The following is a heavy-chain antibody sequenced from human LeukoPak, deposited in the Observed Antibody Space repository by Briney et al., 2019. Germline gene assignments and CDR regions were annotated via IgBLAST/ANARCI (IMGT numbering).Heavy chain of an antibody. V-gene: IGHV3-7*01. J-gene: IGHJ1*01. Sequence: GGSLRLSCAASGLTFSSYWMSWVRQAPGKGLEWVANIKQDGSGKYYVDSVKGRFTISRDNAKNSLYLQMNSLRAEDTAVYYCARDTFYDFWSGRGIEHWGQGTLVTVSS. CDR2: IKQDGSGK. CDR3: ARDTFYDFWSGRGIEH. D-gene: IGHD3-3*01. CDR1: GLTFSSYW.